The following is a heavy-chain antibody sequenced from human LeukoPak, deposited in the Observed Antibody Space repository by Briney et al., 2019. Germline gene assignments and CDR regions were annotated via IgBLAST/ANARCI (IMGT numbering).Heavy chain of an antibody. Sequence: SETLSLTCAVYGGSFSGYYWSWIRQPPGKGLEWIGEINHSGSTNYNPSLKSRVTISVDRSKNQFSLKLSSVTAADTAVYYCARGTVSSGYFDYWGQGTLVTVSS. V-gene: IGHV4-34*01. CDR3: ARGTVSSGYFDY. CDR1: GGSFSGYY. J-gene: IGHJ4*02. D-gene: IGHD4-17*01. CDR2: INHSGST.